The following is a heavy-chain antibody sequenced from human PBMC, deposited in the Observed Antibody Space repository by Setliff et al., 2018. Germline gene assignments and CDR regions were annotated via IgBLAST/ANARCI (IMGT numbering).Heavy chain of an antibody. CDR2: ISSDGSEK. Sequence: LRLSCAASGLSLSTSAMHWVRQAPGKELEYVSAISSDGSEKYYVDSVKGRFTISRDNAKNSLYLQMNSLRAEDTAVYYCARRHIGVIIGYYFDYWGQGTLVTVSS. CDR3: ARRHIGVIIGYYFDY. CDR1: GLSLSTSA. V-gene: IGHV3-64*04. J-gene: IGHJ4*02. D-gene: IGHD3-3*01.